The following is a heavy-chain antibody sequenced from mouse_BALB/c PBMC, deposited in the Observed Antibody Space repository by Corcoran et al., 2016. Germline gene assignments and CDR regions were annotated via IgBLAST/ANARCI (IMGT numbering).Heavy chain of an antibody. D-gene: IGHD4-1*01. CDR1: GFNIKDTY. J-gene: IGHJ1*01. CDR2: IDPANGNT. Sequence: EVQLQQSGAELVKPGASVKLSCTASGFNIKDTYMHWVKQRPEQGLEWIGRIDPANGNTKYDPKFQDKATITADTSSNTAYLQLSSLTSEDTAVYYCARWDGYFDVWGAGTTVTVSS. CDR3: ARWDGYFDV. V-gene: IGHV14-3*02.